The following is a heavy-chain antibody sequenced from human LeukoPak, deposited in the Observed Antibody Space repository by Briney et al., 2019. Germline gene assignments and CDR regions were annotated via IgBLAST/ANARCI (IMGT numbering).Heavy chain of an antibody. J-gene: IGHJ4*02. Sequence: GESLKISCKGSGYSFTSYWISWVRQIPGKGLEWMGRIDPSDSYTNYSPSFQGHVTISADKSISTAYLQWSSLKASDTAMYYCATIGYCSGGSCYPAPPHFDYWGQGTLVTVSS. CDR2: IDPSDSYT. D-gene: IGHD2-15*01. V-gene: IGHV5-10-1*01. CDR1: GYSFTSYW. CDR3: ATIGYCSGGSCYPAPPHFDY.